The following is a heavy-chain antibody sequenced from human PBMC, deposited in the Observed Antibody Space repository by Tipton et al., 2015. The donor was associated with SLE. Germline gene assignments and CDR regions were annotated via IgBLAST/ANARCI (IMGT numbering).Heavy chain of an antibody. CDR1: GYSISSGYY. D-gene: IGHD1/OR15-1a*01. J-gene: IGHJ4*02. CDR2: IYYSGST. CDR3: ARREKLEQHFDY. V-gene: IGHV4-38-2*01. Sequence: TLSLTCAVSGYSISSGYYWGWIRQPPGKGLEWIGSIYYSGSTYYNPSLKSRVTISVDTSKNQFSLKLSSVTAADTAVYYCARREKLEQHFDYWGQGTLVTVSS.